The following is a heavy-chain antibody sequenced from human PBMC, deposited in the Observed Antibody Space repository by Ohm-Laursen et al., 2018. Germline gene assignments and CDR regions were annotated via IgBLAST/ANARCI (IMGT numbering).Heavy chain of an antibody. CDR2: LSYDGSHI. CDR1: GFTFSHYG. V-gene: IGHV3-30*18. Sequence: SLRLSCTASGFTFSHYGMHWVRQAPGIGLEWVAGLSYDGSHIYYADSVKGQFTISRDNSKNTLYLQMNTLRSEDTAVYYCAKDGYSSWAFDIWGQGTMVIVSP. CDR3: AKDGYSSWAFDI. D-gene: IGHD6-19*01. J-gene: IGHJ3*02.